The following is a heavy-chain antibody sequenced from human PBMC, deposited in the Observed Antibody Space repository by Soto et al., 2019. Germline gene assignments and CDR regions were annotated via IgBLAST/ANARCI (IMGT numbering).Heavy chain of an antibody. J-gene: IGHJ5*01. V-gene: IGHV4-34*01. CDR3: STRAYDTNGYYRFDP. D-gene: IGHD3-22*01. CDR1: GGSFSGHS. Sequence: PSETLSLTCAVYGGSFSGHSWTWIRQSPGKGLEWIGDINHSGRVNYSPSLKSRVTISLDPSKNQFSLTLSAVTAADTAMYYCSTRAYDTNGYYRFDPWGQGTLVTVS. CDR2: INHSGRV.